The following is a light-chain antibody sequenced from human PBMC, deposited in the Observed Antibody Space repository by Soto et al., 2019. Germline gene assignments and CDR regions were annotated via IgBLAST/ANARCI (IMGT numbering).Light chain of an antibody. J-gene: IGKJ4*01. CDR3: QHYNNLPLT. CDR2: GAS. CDR1: QSVSSN. Sequence: EIVMTQSPATLSVSPGERATLSCRASQSVSSNLAWYQQKPGQAPRLLIFGASNRATGIPARFSGSGSGTDFTLTIISLQSEDSAVYYCQHYNNLPLTFGGGTKVEI. V-gene: IGKV3-15*01.